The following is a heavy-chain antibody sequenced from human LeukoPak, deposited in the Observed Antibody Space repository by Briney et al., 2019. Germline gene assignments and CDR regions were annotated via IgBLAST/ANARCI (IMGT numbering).Heavy chain of an antibody. CDR2: TYYRSKWYN. D-gene: IGHD5-18*01. J-gene: IGHJ4*02. Sequence: SQTLSLTCAISGDSVSSNSAAWTWIRQSPSRGLDWLGRTYYRSKWYNEYAESVKSRITISPDTSKNQFSLQLNSVAPDDTAVYYCAREGYSFDSWGQGTLVTVSS. CDR1: GDSVSSNSAA. V-gene: IGHV6-1*01. CDR3: AREGYSFDS.